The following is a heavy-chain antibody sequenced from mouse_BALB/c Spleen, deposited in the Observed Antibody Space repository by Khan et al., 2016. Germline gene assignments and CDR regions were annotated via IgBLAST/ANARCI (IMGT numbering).Heavy chain of an antibody. V-gene: IGHV9-1*02. CDR2: INTYTGEP. J-gene: IGHJ4*01. CDR3: ARRRGYLSTMDY. D-gene: IGHD2-3*01. Sequence: QVQLQQSGPELKKPGETVKISCKASGYTFTNYGMNWVKQAPGKGLKWMGWINTYTGEPTYADDFKGRFAFSLETSASTAYLQINNLKNEDMATXFCARRRGYLSTMDYWGQGTSVTVSS. CDR1: GYTFTNYG.